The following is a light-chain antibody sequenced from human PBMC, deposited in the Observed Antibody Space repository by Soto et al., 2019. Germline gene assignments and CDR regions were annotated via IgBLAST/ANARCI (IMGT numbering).Light chain of an antibody. J-gene: IGKJ1*01. CDR2: DAS. CDR1: QSISSW. CDR3: QQYNSYSQT. Sequence: DIQMTQSPSTLSASVGDRVTITCRASQSISSWLAWYQQKPGKAPKFLIYDASSLESGVPSRFSGSGSGTEFTLTICSLQPDDFATHYCQQYNSYSQTFGQGTKV. V-gene: IGKV1-5*01.